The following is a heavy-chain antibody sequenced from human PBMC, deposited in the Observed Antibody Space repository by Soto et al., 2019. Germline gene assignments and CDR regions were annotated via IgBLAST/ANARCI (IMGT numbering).Heavy chain of an antibody. J-gene: IGHJ4*02. CDR1: GLSLSDYY. CDR3: ASLPSGSGNGF. Sequence: VQLVESGVGPVKPGGSLRLSCVAPGLSLSDYYMSWIRQAPGGGLEWVSYISDSASYATYAEPLKGRFTISRDNAKKTLYLQMNSLISEDTAVYYWASLPSGSGNGFWGQGTLVSVPS. D-gene: IGHD3-10*01. V-gene: IGHV3-11*06. CDR2: ISDSASYA.